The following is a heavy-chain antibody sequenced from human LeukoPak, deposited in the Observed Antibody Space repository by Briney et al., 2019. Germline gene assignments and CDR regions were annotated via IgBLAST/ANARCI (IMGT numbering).Heavy chain of an antibody. CDR3: ARDIQSGSYYYYFDC. D-gene: IGHD1-26*01. Sequence: PGGSLRLSCAASGFTFSSYGMHWVRQAPGKGLEWVAVISYDGSNKYYADSVKGRFTTSRDNSKNTLYLQMNSLRTEDTAVYYCARDIQSGSYYYYFDCWGQGTLVTVSS. J-gene: IGHJ4*02. CDR2: ISYDGSNK. V-gene: IGHV3-30*03. CDR1: GFTFSSYG.